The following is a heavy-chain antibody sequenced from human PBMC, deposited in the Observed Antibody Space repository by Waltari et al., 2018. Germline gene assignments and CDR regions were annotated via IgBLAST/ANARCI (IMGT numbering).Heavy chain of an antibody. V-gene: IGHV3-74*01. CDR3: VRDMFGPLDY. Sequence: EVQLVQSGGDLVQPGGSLRLSCAASGFTLSDFWMHWVRQAPGKGLVWVARINEDGSRIDYAESVKGRFTISRYYAQNTMYLQMNSLRAEDTADYYCVRDMFGPLDYWGQGTLVTVSS. D-gene: IGHD3-10*02. CDR1: GFTLSDFW. CDR2: INEDGSRI. J-gene: IGHJ4*02.